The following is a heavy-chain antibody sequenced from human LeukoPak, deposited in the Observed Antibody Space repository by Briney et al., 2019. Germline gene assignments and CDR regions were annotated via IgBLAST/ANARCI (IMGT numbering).Heavy chain of an antibody. CDR1: AFTFSTYW. V-gene: IGHV3-7*01. Sequence: GGSLRLSRAASAFTFSTYWMSWVRQAPGKGLEWVANIKADGSLKYYVDSVMGRFTISRDNAKNSMYLQMNSLRVEDTAFYYCARIAYCGDDCLNAFDIWGQGTMVTVSS. J-gene: IGHJ3*02. D-gene: IGHD2-21*02. CDR3: ARIAYCGDDCLNAFDI. CDR2: IKADGSLK.